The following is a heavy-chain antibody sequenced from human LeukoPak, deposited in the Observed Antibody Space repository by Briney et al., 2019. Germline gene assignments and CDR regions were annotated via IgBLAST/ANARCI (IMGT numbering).Heavy chain of an antibody. J-gene: IGHJ4*02. CDR3: ARVYFDWLLYHYLDY. V-gene: IGHV4-38-2*02. D-gene: IGHD3-9*01. Sequence: SETLSLTCTVSGYSISSGYYWGWIRQPPGKGLEWIGSIYHSGSTYYNPSLKSRVTISVDTSKNQFSLKLSSVTAADTAVYYCARVYFDWLLYHYLDYWGQGTLVTVSS. CDR1: GYSISSGYY. CDR2: IYHSGST.